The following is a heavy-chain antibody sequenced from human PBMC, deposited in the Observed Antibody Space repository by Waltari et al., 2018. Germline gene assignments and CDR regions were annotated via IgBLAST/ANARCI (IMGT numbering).Heavy chain of an antibody. V-gene: IGHV4-59*01. CDR3: ARGGTLWFREPRFDY. D-gene: IGHD3-10*01. CDR2: IYYSGST. J-gene: IGHJ4*02. Sequence: VQLQESGPGLVKPSETLSLTCTVSRGSISSYYWSWIRQPPGKVLEWIGYIYYSGSTNSHPSLKSRVTISVDTSKNQFSLKLSSVTAADTAVYYCARGGTLWFREPRFDYWGQGTLVTVSS. CDR1: RGSISSYY.